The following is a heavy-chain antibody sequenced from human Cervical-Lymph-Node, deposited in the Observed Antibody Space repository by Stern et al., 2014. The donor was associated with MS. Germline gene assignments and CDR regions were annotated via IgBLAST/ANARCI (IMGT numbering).Heavy chain of an antibody. D-gene: IGHD4-17*01. CDR1: GYVFTGYY. CDR3: ARSTAVTQNFDF. J-gene: IGHJ4*02. Sequence: QVQLVQSGTEVKKPGASVKVSCQASGYVFTGYYIHWVRQAPGQGLEYMGQIIPHSGDTKTAQKFRGRVTMTTDTSLRTAYMELSRLVSGDTAFYYCARSTAVTQNFDFWGQGTMVTVSS. V-gene: IGHV1-2*06. CDR2: IIPHSGDT.